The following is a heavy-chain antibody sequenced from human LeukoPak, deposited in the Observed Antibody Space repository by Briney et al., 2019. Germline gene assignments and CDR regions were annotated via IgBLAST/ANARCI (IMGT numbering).Heavy chain of an antibody. V-gene: IGHV3-23*01. D-gene: IGHD6-25*01. Sequence: GGSLRLSCATSGFTISNYAMSWVRQAPGKGREWLSTIGSGGGTYYADSVKGRFTISRNNSINTLYLQMNSLRAEDTALYYCANRGRYYFDYWGQGALVTVSS. J-gene: IGHJ4*02. CDR2: IGSGGGT. CDR3: ANRGRYYFDY. CDR1: GFTISNYA.